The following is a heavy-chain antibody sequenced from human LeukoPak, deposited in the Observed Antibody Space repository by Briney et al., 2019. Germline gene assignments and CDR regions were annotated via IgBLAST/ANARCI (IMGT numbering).Heavy chain of an antibody. J-gene: IGHJ4*02. Sequence: GGSLRLSCAASGFTFSSYAMSWVRPAPGKGLEWVSAISGSGGSTYYADSVKGRFTISRDNSKNTLYLQMNSLRAEDTAVYYCAKRVGGATKVIYWGQGTLVTVSS. CDR2: ISGSGGST. CDR3: AKRVGGATKVIY. D-gene: IGHD1-26*01. V-gene: IGHV3-23*01. CDR1: GFTFSSYA.